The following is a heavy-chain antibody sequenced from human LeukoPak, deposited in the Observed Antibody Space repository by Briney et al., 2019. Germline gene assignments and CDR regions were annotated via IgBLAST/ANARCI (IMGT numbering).Heavy chain of an antibody. CDR3: ARVVDTAMGHDAFDI. V-gene: IGHV4-59*01. Sequence: ASETLSLTCTVSGGSISSYYWSWIRQPPGKGLEWIGYIYYSGSTNYNPSLKSRVTISVDTSKNQFSLKLSSVTAADTAVYYCARVVDTAMGHDAFDIWGQGTMVTVSS. CDR2: IYYSGST. D-gene: IGHD5-18*01. J-gene: IGHJ3*02. CDR1: GGSISSYY.